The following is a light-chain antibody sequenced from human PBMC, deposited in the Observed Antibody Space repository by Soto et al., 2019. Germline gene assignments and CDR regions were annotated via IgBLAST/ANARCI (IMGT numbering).Light chain of an antibody. CDR1: QSISNY. J-gene: IGKJ4*02. CDR3: QQYNTYGLT. V-gene: IGKV1-5*01. Sequence: ASQSISNYLNWYQQKPGKAPKLLIFDASTLESVFPAKFSGSGSDAEFTFTISSLQPDESATYYCQQYNTYGLTFGGGTKVDIK. CDR2: DAS.